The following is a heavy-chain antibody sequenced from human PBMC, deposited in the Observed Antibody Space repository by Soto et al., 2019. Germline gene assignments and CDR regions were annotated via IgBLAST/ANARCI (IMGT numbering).Heavy chain of an antibody. CDR2: INAGNGNT. Sequence: ASVKVSCKASGYTFTSYAMHWVHQAPGQRLEWMGWINAGNGNTKYSQKFQGRVTITRDTSASTAYMELSSLRSEDTVVYYCARSIVVATALDYWGQGTLVTVSS. CDR1: GYTFTSYA. J-gene: IGHJ4*02. CDR3: ARSIVVATALDY. D-gene: IGHD2-21*02. V-gene: IGHV1-3*01.